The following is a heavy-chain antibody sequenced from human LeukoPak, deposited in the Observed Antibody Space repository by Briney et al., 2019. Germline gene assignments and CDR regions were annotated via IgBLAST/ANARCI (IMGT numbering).Heavy chain of an antibody. CDR2: INHSGST. D-gene: IGHD2-2*01. CDR1: GGSFSGYY. CDR3: ARGRPGLYQLLICPPAPARFDP. V-gene: IGHV4-34*01. Sequence: PSETLSLTCAVYGGSFSGYYWSWIRQPPGKGLEWIGEINHSGSTNYNPSLKSRVTISVDTSKNQFSLKLSSVTAADTAVYYCARGRPGLYQLLICPPAPARFDPWGQGTLVTVSS. J-gene: IGHJ5*02.